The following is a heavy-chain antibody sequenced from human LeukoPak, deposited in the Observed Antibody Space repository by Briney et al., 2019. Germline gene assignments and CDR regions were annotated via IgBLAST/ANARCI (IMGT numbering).Heavy chain of an antibody. D-gene: IGHD3-22*01. J-gene: IGHJ4*03. V-gene: IGHV3-23*01. CDR3: AKVTIQWLPNPCYFDY. CDR2: ISGSGGST. CDR1: GFTFSSYA. Sequence: PGGSLRLSCAASGFTFSSYAMSWVRQAPGKGLEWVSAISGSGGSTYYADSVKGRFTISRDNSKNTLYLQMNSLRAEDTAVYYCAKVTIQWLPNPCYFDYWGQGTLVTVSS.